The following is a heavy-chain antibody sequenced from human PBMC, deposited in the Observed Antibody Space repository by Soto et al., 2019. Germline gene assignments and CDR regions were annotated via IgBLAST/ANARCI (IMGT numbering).Heavy chain of an antibody. D-gene: IGHD1-26*01. V-gene: IGHV1-69*02. CDR3: ARSGAGSESYYGVDY. CDR2: IIPILGIA. Sequence: QVQLVQSGAEVKKPGSSVKVSCKASGGTFSSYTISWVRQAPGQGLEWMGRIIPILGIANYAQKFQGRVTITADKSXXTAYMELSSLRSEDTAVYYCARSGAGSESYYGVDYWGQGTLVTVSS. CDR1: GGTFSSYT. J-gene: IGHJ4*02.